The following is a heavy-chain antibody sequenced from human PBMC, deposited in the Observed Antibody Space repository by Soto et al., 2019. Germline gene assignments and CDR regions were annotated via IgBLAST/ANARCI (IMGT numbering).Heavy chain of an antibody. CDR1: GYTFTGYY. V-gene: IGHV1-2*04. J-gene: IGHJ6*02. D-gene: IGHD6-19*01. Sequence: QVQLVQSGAEVKKPGASVKVSCKASGYTFTGYYMHWVRQAPGQGLEWMGWINPNSGGTNYAQKFQGWVTMTRDTSISTAYMELSRLISDDTAVYYCARVVSSGVHGGMDVWGQGPTVTVSS. CDR3: ARVVSSGVHGGMDV. CDR2: INPNSGGT.